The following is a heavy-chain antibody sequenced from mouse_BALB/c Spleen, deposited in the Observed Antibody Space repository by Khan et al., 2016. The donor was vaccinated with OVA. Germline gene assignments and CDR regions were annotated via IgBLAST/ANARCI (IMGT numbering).Heavy chain of an antibody. J-gene: IGHJ3*01. D-gene: IGHD4-1*01. CDR2: ISTYYGHA. CDR3: TRGGGGTGFAY. Sequence: QMQLEESGTELVRPGVSVKISCKGSGYTFTDFTMHWVRQSHAMSLEWIGVISTYYGHATYNQEFKDKATLTVDKSSSTAYMELARLTSEDSAIYYCTRGGGGTGFAYWGQGTLVTVSA. CDR1: GYTFTDFT. V-gene: IGHV1S137*01.